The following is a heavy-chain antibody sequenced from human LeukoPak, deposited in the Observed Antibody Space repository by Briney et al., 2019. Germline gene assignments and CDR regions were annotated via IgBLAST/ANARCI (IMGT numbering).Heavy chain of an antibody. CDR2: INHWSSFT. D-gene: IGHD2-15*01. J-gene: IGHJ1*01. V-gene: IGHV3-21*01. CDR1: GFSFSQYS. CDR3: LRLQVEDTHGPYFQY. Sequence: GGSLRLSCAASGFSFSQYSMHWVRQAPGKGLEWVSSINHWSSFTYYADSVEGGFTFSRDNAKNSLFLEMNSLTVDDTAVYSFLRLQVEDTHGPYFQYWGQG.